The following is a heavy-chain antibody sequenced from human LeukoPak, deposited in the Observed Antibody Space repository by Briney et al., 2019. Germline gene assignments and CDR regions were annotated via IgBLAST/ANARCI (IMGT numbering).Heavy chain of an antibody. CDR3: ARVGKMVYCGGDCYRPSWFDP. V-gene: IGHV4-30-4*08. CDR1: GGSISSGDYY. Sequence: PSETLSLTCTVSGGSISSGDYYWSWIRQPPGKGLEWIGYIYYSGSTYYNPSLKSRVTISVDTSKNQFSLKLSSVTAADTAVYYCARVGKMVYCGGDCYRPSWFDPWGQGTLVTVSS. J-gene: IGHJ5*02. CDR2: IYYSGST. D-gene: IGHD2-21*01.